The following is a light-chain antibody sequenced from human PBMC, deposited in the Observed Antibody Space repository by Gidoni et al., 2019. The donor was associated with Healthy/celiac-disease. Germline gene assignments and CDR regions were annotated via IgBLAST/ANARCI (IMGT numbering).Light chain of an antibody. CDR1: KLGDKY. J-gene: IGLJ2*01. CDR3: QAWDSSTVV. Sequence: SSELTQPTSVSLSPGQTASITCSGDKLGDKYACWYQQKPGQSPVLVIYQDSKRPSGIPERFSGSNSGNTATLTISGTQAMDEADYYCQAWDSSTVVFGGGTKLTVL. CDR2: QDS. V-gene: IGLV3-1*01.